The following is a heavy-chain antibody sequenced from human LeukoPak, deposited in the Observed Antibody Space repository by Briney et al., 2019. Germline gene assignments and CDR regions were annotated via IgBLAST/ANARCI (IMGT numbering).Heavy chain of an antibody. D-gene: IGHD2-21*02. CDR3: SRDGRCGGDCYAS. J-gene: IGHJ4*02. Sequence: PGGSLRLSCAASGFSFSSYTMNWVRQAPGKGLEWVSIISSSSSYIYYADSVKGRFTISRDNAKNALYLQMNSLRVEDTAVYYCSRDGRCGGDCYASWGQGTLVTVSS. CDR1: GFSFSSYT. CDR2: ISSSSSYI. V-gene: IGHV3-21*01.